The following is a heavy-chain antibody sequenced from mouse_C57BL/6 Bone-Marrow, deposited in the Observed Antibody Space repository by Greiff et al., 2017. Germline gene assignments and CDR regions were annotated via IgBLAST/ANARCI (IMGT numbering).Heavy chain of an antibody. CDR2: ISSGGSCS. CDR3: ARQSNYEAY. D-gene: IGHD2-5*01. V-gene: IGHV5-6*01. Sequence: EVKVVESGGDLVQPGGSLKLSCAASGFTFSSYGMSWVRQPPDKTLEWVATISSGGSCSSYPDSVNGRFTISRDNAKNTLYLQMSSLKSEDTAMYYCARQSNYEAYWGQGTLVTVSA. J-gene: IGHJ3*01. CDR1: GFTFSSYG.